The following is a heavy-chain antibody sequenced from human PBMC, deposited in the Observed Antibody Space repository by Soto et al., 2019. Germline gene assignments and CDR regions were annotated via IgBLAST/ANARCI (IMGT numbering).Heavy chain of an antibody. V-gene: IGHV1-46*01. CDR1: GYTFTSYY. D-gene: IGHD2-2*01. CDR3: ARGGYYSSTSCYGDKWFDP. CDR2: INPSGGRT. J-gene: IGHJ5*02. Sequence: QVQLVQSGAEVKKPGASVKVSCKASGYTFTSYYMHWVRQAPGQGLEWMGIINPSGGRTSYAQKFQGRVTMTRDTYTSTVYTELSSLRSEDTAVYYCARGGYYSSTSCYGDKWFDPWGQGTLVTVSS.